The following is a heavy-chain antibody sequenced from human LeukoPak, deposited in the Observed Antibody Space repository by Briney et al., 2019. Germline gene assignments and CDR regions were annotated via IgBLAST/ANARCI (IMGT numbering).Heavy chain of an antibody. D-gene: IGHD4-11*01. CDR3: ARVGGSNFYNYGMDV. J-gene: IGHJ6*02. V-gene: IGHV4-59*01. CDR1: DDSIGNYY. Sequence: PSETLSLTCTVSDDSIGNYYWSWIRQSPGKGLEWIGYIYFSGSTNYNPSLKRRVTMSVVTSKNQFSLRLTSVTATDTATYYCARVGGSNFYNYGMDVWGQGTTVIVSS. CDR2: IYFSGST.